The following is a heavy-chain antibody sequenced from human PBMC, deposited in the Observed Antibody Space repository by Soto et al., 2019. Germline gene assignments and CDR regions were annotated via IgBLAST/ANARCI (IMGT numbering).Heavy chain of an antibody. CDR2: IYYSGTT. CDR3: ARRGYSYGSYYYYYMDV. D-gene: IGHD5-18*01. Sequence: PSETLSLTCTVSGGSISTYFWSWIRQPPGKGLEWIGNIYYSGTTDYNPSLKSRVTLSVDASKNQFSLKLSSVTAADTAVYYCARRGYSYGSYYYYYMDVWGKGTTVTVSS. V-gene: IGHV4-59*08. J-gene: IGHJ6*03. CDR1: GGSISTYF.